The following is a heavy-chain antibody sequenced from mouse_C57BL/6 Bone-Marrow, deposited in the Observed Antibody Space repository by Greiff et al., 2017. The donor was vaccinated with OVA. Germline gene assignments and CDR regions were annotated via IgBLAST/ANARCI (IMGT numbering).Heavy chain of an antibody. CDR2: IWWDDDK. V-gene: IGHV8-8*01. Sequence: QVTLKVSGPGILQPSQTLSLTCSFSGFSLSTFGMGVGWIRQPSGKGLEWLAHIWWDDDKYYNPALKSRLTISKDTSNNQVFLKIANVDTADTATYYCARIGGYGNYVWYFDVWGTGTTVTVSS. D-gene: IGHD2-1*01. CDR3: ARIGGYGNYVWYFDV. J-gene: IGHJ1*03. CDR1: GFSLSTFGMG.